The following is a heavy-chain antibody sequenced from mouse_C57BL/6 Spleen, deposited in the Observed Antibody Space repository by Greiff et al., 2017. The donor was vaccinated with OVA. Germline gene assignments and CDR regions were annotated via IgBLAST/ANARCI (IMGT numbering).Heavy chain of an antibody. CDR1: GYAFSSSW. CDR3: ARRRVITTVGAGDAMDY. Sequence: VKLVESGPELVKPGASVKISCKASGYAFSSSWMNWVKQRPGKGLEWIGRIYPGDGDTNYNGKFKGKATLTADKSSSTAYMQLSSLTSEDSAVYFCARRRVITTVGAGDAMDYWGQGTSVTVSS. V-gene: IGHV1-82*01. J-gene: IGHJ4*01. CDR2: IYPGDGDT. D-gene: IGHD1-1*01.